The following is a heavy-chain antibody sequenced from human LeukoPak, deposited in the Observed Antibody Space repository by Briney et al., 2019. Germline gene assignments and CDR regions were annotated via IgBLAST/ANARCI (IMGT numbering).Heavy chain of an antibody. CDR1: GYTFTGYY. D-gene: IGHD3-22*01. V-gene: IGHV1-46*01. Sequence: ASVKVSCKASGYTFTGYYMHWVRQAPGQGLEWMGIINPSGGSTSYAQKFQGRVTMTRDMSTSTVYMELSSLRSEDTAVYYCARDFTYYYDSSGYAFDYWGQGTLVTVSS. J-gene: IGHJ4*02. CDR3: ARDFTYYYDSSGYAFDY. CDR2: INPSGGST.